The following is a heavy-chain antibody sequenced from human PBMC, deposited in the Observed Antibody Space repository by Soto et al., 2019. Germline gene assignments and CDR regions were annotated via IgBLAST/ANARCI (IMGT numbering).Heavy chain of an antibody. D-gene: IGHD3-3*01. CDR3: ARRRDFWSGYEYYFDY. J-gene: IGHJ4*01. CDR2: IKQDGSEK. CDR1: GFTFSSYW. V-gene: IGHV3-7*01. Sequence: PGGSLRLSCAASGFTFSSYWMSWVRQAPGKGLEWVANIKQDGSEKYYVDSVKGRFTISRDNAKNSLYLQMNSLRAEDTAVYYCARRRDFWSGYEYYFDYWGQEPWSPSPQ.